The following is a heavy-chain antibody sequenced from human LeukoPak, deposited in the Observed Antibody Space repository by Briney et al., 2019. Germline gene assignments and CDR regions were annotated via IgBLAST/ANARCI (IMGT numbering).Heavy chain of an antibody. D-gene: IGHD1-26*01. Sequence: PGGSLRLSCAASGFTFSSYAMSWVRQAPGKGLEWVSGISGSGGSTYYADSVKGRFTISRDDSKNTLYLQMNSLRGEDTAVYYCAKAVSASYSFDYWGQGTLVTVSS. CDR3: AKAVSASYSFDY. CDR1: GFTFSSYA. J-gene: IGHJ4*02. V-gene: IGHV3-23*01. CDR2: ISGSGGST.